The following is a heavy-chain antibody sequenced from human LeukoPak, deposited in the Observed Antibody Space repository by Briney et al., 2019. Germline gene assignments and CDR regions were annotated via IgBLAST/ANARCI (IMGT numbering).Heavy chain of an antibody. CDR2: MNPNNGNT. CDR1: GYTFTSYD. D-gene: IGHD2-21*02. J-gene: IGHJ4*02. Sequence: EASVKVSCKASGYTFTSYDINWVRQATGQGLEWMGWMNPNNGNTVYAQKFQGRVTMTRNTSISTAYMELSSLRSEDTAVYYCARGGAIVVLTAIRLLDYWGQGTLVTVSS. CDR3: ARGGAIVVLTAIRLLDY. V-gene: IGHV1-8*01.